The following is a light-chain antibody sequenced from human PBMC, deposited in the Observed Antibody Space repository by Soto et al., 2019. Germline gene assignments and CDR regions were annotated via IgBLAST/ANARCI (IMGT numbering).Light chain of an antibody. V-gene: IGKV3-20*01. Sequence: NVLTQSPGTLSLSPGERATLSCRASQNVNNNYLAWYQQKPGQAPRLLIYGASSRATGIPDRFSGSGSWTDFTLTISRLEPEDYAVYYCQQYGSSKTFGQGTKVEIK. CDR1: QNVNNNY. CDR2: GAS. J-gene: IGKJ1*01. CDR3: QQYGSSKT.